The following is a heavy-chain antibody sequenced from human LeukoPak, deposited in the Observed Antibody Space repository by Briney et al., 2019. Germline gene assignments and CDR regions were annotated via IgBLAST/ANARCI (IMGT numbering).Heavy chain of an antibody. V-gene: IGHV4-59*03. Sequence: SETLSLTCAVSDVSISTDYWSWLRQPPGKGLEWIGYKSGAGRDLYNPSLRSRVTISVDASENQFSLSLRSVTAADTVMYYCARTTRVTPNGRAEYFEDWGQGTLVTVSS. CDR3: ARTTRVTPNGRAEYFED. D-gene: IGHD2-21*02. CDR1: DVSISTDY. CDR2: KSGAGRD. J-gene: IGHJ1*01.